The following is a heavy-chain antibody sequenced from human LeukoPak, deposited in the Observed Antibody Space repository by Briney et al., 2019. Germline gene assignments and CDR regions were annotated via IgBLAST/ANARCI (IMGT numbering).Heavy chain of an antibody. J-gene: IGHJ4*02. CDR1: GGSISSYY. Sequence: SETLSLTCTVSGGSISSYYWSWIRQPPGKGLEWIGYIYYSGSTNYNPSLKSRVTISVDTPKNQFSLKLSSVTAADTAVYYCAGAFGTSDYWGQGTLVAVSS. CDR3: AGAFGTSDY. D-gene: IGHD1-7*01. V-gene: IGHV4-59*01. CDR2: IYYSGST.